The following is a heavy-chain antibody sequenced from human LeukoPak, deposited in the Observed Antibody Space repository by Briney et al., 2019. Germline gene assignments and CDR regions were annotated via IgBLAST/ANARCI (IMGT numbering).Heavy chain of an antibody. Sequence: SETLSLTCTVSGGPISTYYWSWIRQPPGKGLEWIGYIYYSGSTNYSPSLKSRVTISVDTSNNQFSLKLSSVTAADTAIYYCARARPNYYGSGSSNWFDPWGQGTLVTVSS. V-gene: IGHV4-59*01. D-gene: IGHD3-10*01. J-gene: IGHJ5*02. CDR1: GGPISTYY. CDR2: IYYSGST. CDR3: ARARPNYYGSGSSNWFDP.